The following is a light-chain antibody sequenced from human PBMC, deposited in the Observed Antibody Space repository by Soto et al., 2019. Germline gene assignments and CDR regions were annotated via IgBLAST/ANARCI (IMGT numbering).Light chain of an antibody. J-gene: IGKJ5*01. CDR3: QQSSSGPIT. CDR2: GAS. V-gene: IGKV1-39*01. CDR1: HSISNY. Sequence: DLQMTQSPSSLSASVGDRVTITCRASHSISNYLNWYQQKPGKAPELLIYGASNLQGGVPSRFSGSGSGTDFTLTISSLQPEDFATYYCQQSSSGPITFGQGTRLEIK.